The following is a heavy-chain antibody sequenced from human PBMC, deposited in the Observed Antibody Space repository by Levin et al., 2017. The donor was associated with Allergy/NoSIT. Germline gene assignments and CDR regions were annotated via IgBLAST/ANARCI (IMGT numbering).Heavy chain of an antibody. J-gene: IGHJ4*02. CDR1: GGTFSSYA. D-gene: IGHD6-13*01. CDR3: AIQIKIAAGQRESNDY. Sequence: GGSLRLSCKASGGTFSSYAISWVRQAPGQGLEWMGGIIPIFGTANYAQKFQGRVTITADKSTSTAYMELSSLRSEDTAVYYCAIQIKIAAGQRESNDYWGQGTLVTVSS. V-gene: IGHV1-69*06. CDR2: IIPIFGTA.